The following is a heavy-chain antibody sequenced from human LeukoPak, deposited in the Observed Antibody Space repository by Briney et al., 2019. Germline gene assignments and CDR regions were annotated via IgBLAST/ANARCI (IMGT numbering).Heavy chain of an antibody. CDR2: VSDSGTMT. CDR3: AKYSRYDYVGQIDY. V-gene: IGHV3-23*01. D-gene: IGHD4-17*01. Sequence: GGSLRLSCAASGFTFSNYAMNWVRQAPGKGVEWVSGVSDSGTMTYYARSVKGRFTISRDNSKNTLYLQMNSLRAEDTAIYYCAKYSRYDYVGQIDYWGQGTLVTVSS. CDR1: GFTFSNYA. J-gene: IGHJ4*02.